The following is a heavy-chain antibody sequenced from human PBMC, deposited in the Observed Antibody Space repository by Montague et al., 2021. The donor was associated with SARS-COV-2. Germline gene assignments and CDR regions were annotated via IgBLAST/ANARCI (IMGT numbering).Heavy chain of an antibody. Sequence: SLRLSCAASGFTVSSNYMSWVRQAPGKGLEWVSVIYSGGSTYYAASVKGRFTISRDNSKNTLYLQMNSLRAEDTAVYYCARDRRIVGALYYYYGMDVWGQGTTVTVSS. V-gene: IGHV3-53*01. CDR2: IYSGGST. CDR3: ARDRRIVGALYYYYGMDV. CDR1: GFTVSSNY. D-gene: IGHD1-26*01. J-gene: IGHJ6*02.